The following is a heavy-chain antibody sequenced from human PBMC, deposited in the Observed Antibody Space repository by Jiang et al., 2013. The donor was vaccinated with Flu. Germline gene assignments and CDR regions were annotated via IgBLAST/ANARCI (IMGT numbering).Heavy chain of an antibody. CDR1: SGSLSSYD. V-gene: IGHV1-69*04. Sequence: SSGSLSSYDINWVRQAPGQGLEWVGKIIPVVDMASYAQKFQGRVTITADRSTSKVYLEVSSLTSEDTAVYYCARGGALDVWGPGAMVTVSS. J-gene: IGHJ3*01. CDR3: ARGGALDV. CDR2: IIPVVDMA. D-gene: IGHD1-26*01.